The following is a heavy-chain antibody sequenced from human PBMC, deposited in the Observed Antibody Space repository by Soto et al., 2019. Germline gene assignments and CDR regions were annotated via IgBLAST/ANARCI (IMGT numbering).Heavy chain of an antibody. D-gene: IGHD6-19*01. J-gene: IGHJ4*02. CDR2: SRNKVYSYTT. CDR3: ARGRAGYSSGWYSDY. CDR1: GFTFSDHY. Sequence: EVQLVKSGGGLVQPGGSLRLSCAASGFTFSDHYMDWVRQAPGKGLEWVGRSRNKVYSYTTEYAASVKGRFTISRDDSENSLYLQMNSLKTEDTAVYYCARGRAGYSSGWYSDYWGQGTLVTVYS. V-gene: IGHV3-72*01.